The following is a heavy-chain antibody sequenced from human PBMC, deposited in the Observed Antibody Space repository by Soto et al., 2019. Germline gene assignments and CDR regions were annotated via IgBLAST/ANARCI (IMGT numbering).Heavy chain of an antibody. Sequence: SDTLSRTFPVYGGSFSGYYWSCIPQPPGKGLEWIGATNPRGSPNYNPSLKSRVTISVDTSKNQFSLKLSSVTAADTAVYYCARGGRRIAARSYYYYGMDVWGQGNTVT. CDR1: GGSFSGYY. V-gene: IGHV4-34*01. CDR3: ARGGRRIAARSYYYYGMDV. J-gene: IGHJ6*02. CDR2: TNPRGSP. D-gene: IGHD6-6*01.